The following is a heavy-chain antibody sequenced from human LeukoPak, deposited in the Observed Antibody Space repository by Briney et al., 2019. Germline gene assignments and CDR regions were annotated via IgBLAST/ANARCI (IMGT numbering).Heavy chain of an antibody. CDR2: ISWNSGSI. Sequence: GGSLRLSCAASGFTFDDYAMHWVRQAPGKGLEWVSGISWNSGSIGYADSVKGRFTISRDNSKNTLYLEMNNLRTDDTALYYCAKVRVTAASGEGYWGQGTLVIVSS. V-gene: IGHV3-9*01. J-gene: IGHJ4*02. CDR1: GFTFDDYA. D-gene: IGHD2-21*02. CDR3: AKVRVTAASGEGY.